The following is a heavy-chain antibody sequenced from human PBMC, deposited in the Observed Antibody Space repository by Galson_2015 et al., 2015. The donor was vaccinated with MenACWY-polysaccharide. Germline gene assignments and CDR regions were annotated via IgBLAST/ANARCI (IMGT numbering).Heavy chain of an antibody. Sequence: SVKVSCKASGYTFSGYHIHWVRQAPGQGLEWMGWIHPNNGGTNYAQKFQGRVTMTRDTSISTVYMELNRLRSDDTAVYHRGRGGYGTGSGSYWGQGTLVTVSS. CDR3: GRGGYGTGSGSY. V-gene: IGHV1-2*02. CDR1: GYTFSGYH. D-gene: IGHD3-10*01. J-gene: IGHJ4*02. CDR2: IHPNNGGT.